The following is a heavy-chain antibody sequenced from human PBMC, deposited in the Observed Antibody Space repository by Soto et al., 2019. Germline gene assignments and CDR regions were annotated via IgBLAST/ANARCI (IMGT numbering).Heavy chain of an antibody. D-gene: IGHD3-22*01. CDR3: AMAAYDSSGYLAPEQYYFDY. J-gene: IGHJ4*02. CDR2: IIPIFGTA. Sequence: ASVKVSCKASGGTFSSYAISWVRQAPGQGLEWMGGIIPIFGTANYAQKLQGRVTITADESTSTAYMELSSLRSEDTAVYYCAMAAYDSSGYLAPEQYYFDYWGQGTLVTVSS. V-gene: IGHV1-69*13. CDR1: GGTFSSYA.